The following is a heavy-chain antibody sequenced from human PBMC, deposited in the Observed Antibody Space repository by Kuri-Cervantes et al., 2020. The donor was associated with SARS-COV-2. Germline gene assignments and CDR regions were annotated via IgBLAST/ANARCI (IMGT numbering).Heavy chain of an antibody. V-gene: IGHV1-69*13. Sequence: SVKVSCKASGDSFSSYSFNWVRQAPGQGLEWMGGIIPMFGTADYAQKFQGKVTVTADESTSTAYMELSSLRSEDTAVYYCARQTWGYSGSYQINAFDIWGQGTMVTVSS. CDR2: IIPMFGTA. CDR3: ARQTWGYSGSYQINAFDI. J-gene: IGHJ3*02. D-gene: IGHD1-26*01. CDR1: GDSFSSYS.